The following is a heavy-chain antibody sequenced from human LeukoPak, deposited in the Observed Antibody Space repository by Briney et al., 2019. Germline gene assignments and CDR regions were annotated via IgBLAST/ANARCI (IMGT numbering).Heavy chain of an antibody. J-gene: IGHJ4*02. CDR2: IYWNDDK. Sequence: SGPTLVKPTQTLTLTCTFSGLSLSTSGVGVVWIRQPPGKALEWLAIIYWNDDKRYSPSLKTRLIVTKDTSNNQVVLTMTNMDPVDAATYYCAHFKLDHFDYWGQGTLVTVSS. V-gene: IGHV2-5*01. CDR1: GLSLSTSGVG. CDR3: AHFKLDHFDY. D-gene: IGHD6-13*01.